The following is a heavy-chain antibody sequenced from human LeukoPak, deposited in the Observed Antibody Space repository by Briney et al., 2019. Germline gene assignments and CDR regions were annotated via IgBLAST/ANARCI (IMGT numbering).Heavy chain of an antibody. D-gene: IGHD2-2*01. Sequence: ASVKVSCKASGYTFTSYAMNWVRQAPGQGLEWMGWINTNTGNPTYAQGFTGRFVFSLDTSVSTAYLQISSLKAEDTAVYYCARVLKTKDIVVVPAAILPAYFDYWGQGTLVTVSS. CDR1: GYTFTSYA. J-gene: IGHJ4*02. CDR3: ARVLKTKDIVVVPAAILPAYFDY. CDR2: INTNTGNP. V-gene: IGHV7-4-1*02.